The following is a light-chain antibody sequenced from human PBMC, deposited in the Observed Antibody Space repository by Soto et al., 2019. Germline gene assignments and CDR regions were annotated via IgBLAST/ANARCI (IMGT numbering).Light chain of an antibody. Sequence: EIVVTQSPATRSVSPGERATLSCRASQGVSGNLAWYQQKPGQAPRLLIYGASTRATGIPARFSGSGSGTEFTLTISSLQSEDFAIYYCQQYNNWPLTFGQGTRLEIE. J-gene: IGKJ5*01. CDR2: GAS. CDR1: QGVSGN. CDR3: QQYNNWPLT. V-gene: IGKV3-15*01.